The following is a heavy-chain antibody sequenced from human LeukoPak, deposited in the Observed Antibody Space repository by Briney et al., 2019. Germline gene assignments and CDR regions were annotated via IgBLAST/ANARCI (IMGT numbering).Heavy chain of an antibody. D-gene: IGHD3-10*01. CDR2: IYYSGST. CDR1: GGSISSGDYY. Sequence: SETLSLTCTVSGGSISSGDYYRSWIRQPPGKGLEWIGYIYYSGSTCYNPSLKSRVTISVDTSKNQFSLKLSSVTAADTAVYYCARSLWFSLDYWGQGTLVTVSS. J-gene: IGHJ4*02. CDR3: ARSLWFSLDY. V-gene: IGHV4-30-4*08.